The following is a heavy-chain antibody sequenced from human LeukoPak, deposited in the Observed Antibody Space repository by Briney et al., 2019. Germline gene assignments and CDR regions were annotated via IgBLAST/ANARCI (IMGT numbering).Heavy chain of an antibody. J-gene: IGHJ3*02. V-gene: IGHV3-23*01. D-gene: IGHD6-19*01. CDR3: AKGDSSGWYGDDAFDI. CDR1: GFTFSSHG. Sequence: GGSLRLSCAASGFTFSSHGMNWVRQAPGKGLEWVSGISGSGGNTYYADSVKGRFTISRDNSKNTLYLQTNSLRAEDTAVYYCAKGDSSGWYGDDAFDIWGQGTMVTVSS. CDR2: ISGSGGNT.